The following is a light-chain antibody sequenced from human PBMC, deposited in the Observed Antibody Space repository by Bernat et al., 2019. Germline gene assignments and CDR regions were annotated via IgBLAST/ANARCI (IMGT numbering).Light chain of an antibody. CDR1: QAISIS. V-gene: IGKV1-16*01. Sequence: DIQMTQSPSSLSASLGDTVTITCRASQAISISFAWFQQRPGKAPKSLIYAASNLRSGVPSRFTGSGFGTDFTLPISSLQPEDVGIYYCQQYDSYPLTFGGGTKVDVK. CDR2: AAS. CDR3: QQYDSYPLT. J-gene: IGKJ4*01.